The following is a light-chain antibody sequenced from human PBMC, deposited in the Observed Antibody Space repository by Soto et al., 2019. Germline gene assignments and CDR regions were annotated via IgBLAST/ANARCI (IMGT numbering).Light chain of an antibody. CDR2: DVS. CDR3: NSYTSSGTYV. V-gene: IGLV2-14*03. J-gene: IGLJ1*01. CDR1: SSDVGGYNY. Sequence: QSALTQPASVSGSPGQSITISCTGSSSDVGGYNYFSWYQHLPGKAPELMIYDVSNRPSGVSNRFSGSKSGNTASLTISGLQAEDEADYYCNSYTSSGTYVFGTGTKLTVL.